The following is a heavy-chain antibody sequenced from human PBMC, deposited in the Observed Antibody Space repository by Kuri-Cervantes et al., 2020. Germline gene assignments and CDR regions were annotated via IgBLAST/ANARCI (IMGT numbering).Heavy chain of an antibody. CDR3: ARVVPGYRSGGSCHVGHFDY. D-gene: IGHD2-15*01. CDR1: GGSISSGGYY. CDR2: IYYSGTT. Sequence: SETLSLTCTISGGSISSGGYYWSWIRQHPGKGLEWIAYIYYSGTTHYNPSLKSRLTISVDTSKNQFSLKLTSVTAADTAVYYCARVVPGYRSGGSCHVGHFDYWGQGTLVTVSS. V-gene: IGHV4-31*03. J-gene: IGHJ4*02.